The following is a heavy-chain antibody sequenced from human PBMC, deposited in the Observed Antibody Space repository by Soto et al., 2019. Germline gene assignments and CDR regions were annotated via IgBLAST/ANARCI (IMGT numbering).Heavy chain of an antibody. Sequence: PSQTLSLTCAISGDSVSSNSAAWNWIRQSPSRGLEWLGRTYYRSKWYNDYAVSVKSRITINPDTSKNQFSLQLNSVTPEDTAVYYCARAHFRTWQLGAIVGYYYYYMDVWGKGTTVTVSS. V-gene: IGHV6-1*01. CDR1: GDSVSSNSAA. CDR3: ARAHFRTWQLGAIVGYYYYYMDV. CDR2: TYYRSKWYN. J-gene: IGHJ6*03. D-gene: IGHD1-26*01.